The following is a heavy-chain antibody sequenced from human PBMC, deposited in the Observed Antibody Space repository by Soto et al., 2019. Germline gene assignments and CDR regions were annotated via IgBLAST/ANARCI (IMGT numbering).Heavy chain of an antibody. J-gene: IGHJ5*02. D-gene: IGHD2-2*01. V-gene: IGHV3-74*01. CDR3: ARGPRYCSSTSCLTWFDP. CDR2: INSDGSST. CDR1: GFTFSSYW. Sequence: GGSLRLSCAASGFTFSSYWMHWVRQAPGKRLVWVSRINSDGSSTSYADSVKGRFTISRDNAKNTLYLQMNSLRAEDTAVYYCARGPRYCSSTSCLTWFDPWGQGTLVTVSS.